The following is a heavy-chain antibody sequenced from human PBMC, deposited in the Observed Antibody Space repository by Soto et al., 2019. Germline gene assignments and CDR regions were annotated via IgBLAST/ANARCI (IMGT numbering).Heavy chain of an antibody. CDR1: GYSITTGYY. CDR2: VYHSGRT. Sequence: TLSLTCAVSGYSITTGYYWGWVRLPPGKGLEWIGSVYHSGRTSYNPSLESRVTISVDTSKNQFSLRLSSVTAADTAVYYCARGVNYYDSSGFYPRDYWGQGILVTVSS. D-gene: IGHD3-22*01. CDR3: ARGVNYYDSSGFYPRDY. J-gene: IGHJ4*02. V-gene: IGHV4-38-2*01.